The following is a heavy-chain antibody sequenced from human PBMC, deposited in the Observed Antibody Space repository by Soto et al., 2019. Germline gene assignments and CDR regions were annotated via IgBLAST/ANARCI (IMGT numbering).Heavy chain of an antibody. V-gene: IGHV1-24*01. Sequence: GASVKVSCKVSGYTLTELSMHWVRQAPGKGLEWMGGFDPEDGETIYAQKFQGRVTMTEDTSTDIAYMELSSLRSEDTAVYYCATAVALATIIGYFDYWGQGTLVTVSS. J-gene: IGHJ4*02. CDR1: GYTLTELS. CDR3: ATAVALATIIGYFDY. D-gene: IGHD5-12*01. CDR2: FDPEDGET.